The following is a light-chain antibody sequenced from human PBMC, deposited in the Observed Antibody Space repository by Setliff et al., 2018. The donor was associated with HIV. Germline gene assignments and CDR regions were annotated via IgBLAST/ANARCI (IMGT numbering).Light chain of an antibody. J-gene: IGLJ3*02. CDR1: NSNIGSNS. V-gene: IGLV1-44*01. Sequence: QSALTQPRSASGTPGQRVTISCFGSNSNIGSNSVNWYQQLPGTAPKLLIYANGQRPSGVPDRFSDFKSGTSASLAISGLQSEDEADYYCAAWDDTLNGPVFGGGTKVTVL. CDR3: AAWDDTLNGPV. CDR2: ANG.